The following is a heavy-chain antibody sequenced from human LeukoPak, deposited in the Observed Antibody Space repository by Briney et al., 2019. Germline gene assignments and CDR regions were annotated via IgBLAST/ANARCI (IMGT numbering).Heavy chain of an antibody. Sequence: SQTLSLTCTVSGGSIRNYHWSWIRQPAGKGLEWIGHIYPTGSTNYNPSLESRVTVSVDTSKNQFSLKLSFVTAADTAVYYCAREAGDTNGYYYDKGAFDVWSQGTKVTVSS. V-gene: IGHV4-4*07. CDR3: AREAGDTNGYYYDKGAFDV. D-gene: IGHD3-22*01. J-gene: IGHJ3*01. CDR2: IYPTGST. CDR1: GGSIRNYH.